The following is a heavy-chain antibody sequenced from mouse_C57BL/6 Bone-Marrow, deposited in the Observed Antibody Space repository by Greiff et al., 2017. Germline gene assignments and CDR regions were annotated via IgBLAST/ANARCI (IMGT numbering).Heavy chain of an antibody. D-gene: IGHD3-2*02. CDR2: IYPGDGDT. J-gene: IGHJ3*01. CDR3: ARPRQLRLSFAY. Sequence: VQLQQSGPELVKPGASVKISCKASGYAFSSSWMNWVKQRPGKGLEWIGRIYPGDGDTNYNGKFKGKATLTADKSSSTAYKQLSSLTSEDSAVYFCARPRQLRLSFAYWGQGTLVTVSA. V-gene: IGHV1-82*01. CDR1: GYAFSSSW.